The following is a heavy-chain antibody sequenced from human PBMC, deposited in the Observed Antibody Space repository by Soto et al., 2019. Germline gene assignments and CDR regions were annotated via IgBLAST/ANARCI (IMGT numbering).Heavy chain of an antibody. CDR3: ARRGTAMDSYFDY. D-gene: IGHD5-18*01. J-gene: IGHJ4*02. Sequence: SETLSLTCTVSGGTISSIYWNWIRQPPGKGLEWIGYVYYSGSTNYNPSLKSRVTISVDTSKNQFSLKLSSVTAADTAVYSCARRGTAMDSYFDYWGEGTLVTVSS. CDR2: VYYSGST. CDR1: GGTISSIY. V-gene: IGHV4-59*08.